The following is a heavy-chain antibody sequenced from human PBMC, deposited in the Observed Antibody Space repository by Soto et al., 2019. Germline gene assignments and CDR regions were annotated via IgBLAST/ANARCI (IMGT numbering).Heavy chain of an antibody. V-gene: IGHV1-69*06. CDR1: GGTFSSYA. J-gene: IGHJ3*02. CDR2: IIPIFGTA. CDR3: ARDPILPDPCACDI. Sequence: QVQLVQSGAEVKKPGSSVKVSCKASGGTFSSYAISWVRQAPGQGLEWMGGIIPIFGTANYAQKFQGRVTITADKSTITAYMDLSSLSSEATAVYSCARDPILPDPCACDIWGQGTIVTVSS.